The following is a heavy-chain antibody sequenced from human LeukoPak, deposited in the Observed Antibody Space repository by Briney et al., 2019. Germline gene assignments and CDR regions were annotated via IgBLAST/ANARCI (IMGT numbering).Heavy chain of an antibody. CDR2: IYYSGST. V-gene: IGHV4-59*12. Sequence: PSETLSLTCTVSGGSISSYYWSWIRQPPGKGLEWIGYIYYSGSTNYNPSLKSRVTISVDTSKNQFSLKLSSVTAADTAVYYCARRGGSILWFGRLNWFDPWGQGTLVTVSS. J-gene: IGHJ5*02. CDR3: ARRGGSILWFGRLNWFDP. CDR1: GGSISSYY. D-gene: IGHD3-10*01.